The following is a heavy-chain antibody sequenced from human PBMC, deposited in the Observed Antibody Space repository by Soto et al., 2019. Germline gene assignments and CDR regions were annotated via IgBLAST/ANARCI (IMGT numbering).Heavy chain of an antibody. CDR1: GGSISGTNW. CDR2: IYHTGST. D-gene: IGHD6-13*01. Sequence: PSETLSLTCAVSGGSISGTNWWSWVRQPPGKGLEWIGEIYHTGSTNYNPSLKSRVTISVDKSKNQFSLNLSSVTAADTAVYYCARDPPVSGYSIRTHREYFQYWGQGTLVTVSS. CDR3: ARDPPVSGYSIRTHREYFQY. V-gene: IGHV4-4*02. J-gene: IGHJ1*01.